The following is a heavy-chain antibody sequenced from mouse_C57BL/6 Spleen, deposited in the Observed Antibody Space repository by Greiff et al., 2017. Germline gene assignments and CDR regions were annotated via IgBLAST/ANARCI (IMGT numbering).Heavy chain of an antibody. D-gene: IGHD1-1*01. J-gene: IGHJ4*01. Sequence: QVQLQQPGAELVRPGSSVKLSCKASGYTFTSYWMHWVKQRPIQGLEWIGNIDPSDSETHYNQKFKDKATLTVDKSSSTAYMQLSSLTSEDSAVYYCARWVVFSTTVGARGYAMGCWGQGASVSVSS. V-gene: IGHV1-52*01. CDR3: ARWVVFSTTVGARGYAMGC. CDR1: GYTFTSYW. CDR2: IDPSDSET.